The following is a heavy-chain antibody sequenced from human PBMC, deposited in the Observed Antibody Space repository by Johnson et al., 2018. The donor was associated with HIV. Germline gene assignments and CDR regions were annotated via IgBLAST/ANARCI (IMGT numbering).Heavy chain of an antibody. D-gene: IGHD3-22*01. Sequence: QVQLVESGGGVVQPGRSLRLSCAASGFTFSSYAMHWVRQAPGKGLEWVAVISYDGSNKYYADSVKGRFTISRDNSKNTLYLQMNGLRAEDTAVYYCAREGPGAYYDSSGDAFDIWGQGTMVTVSS. V-gene: IGHV3-30-3*01. J-gene: IGHJ3*02. CDR2: ISYDGSNK. CDR3: AREGPGAYYDSSGDAFDI. CDR1: GFTFSSYA.